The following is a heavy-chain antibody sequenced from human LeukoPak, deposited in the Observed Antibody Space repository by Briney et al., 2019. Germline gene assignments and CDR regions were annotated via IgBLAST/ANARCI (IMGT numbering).Heavy chain of an antibody. J-gene: IGHJ3*01. V-gene: IGHV3-74*01. CDR3: VRDGLLWYGGAT. Sequence: GGSLRLSCSASGFSFSSYRMHWVRQVPGKGPVWVSCLNSDGTRISYADSVKGRFIISRDNANNTLYLQMNSLRVEDTAVYYCVRDGLLWYGGATWGQGTVVTVSS. D-gene: IGHD2-21*01. CDR2: LNSDGTRI. CDR1: GFSFSSYR.